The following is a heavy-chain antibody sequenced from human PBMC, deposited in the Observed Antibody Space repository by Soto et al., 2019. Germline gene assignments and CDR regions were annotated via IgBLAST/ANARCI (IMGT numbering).Heavy chain of an antibody. CDR1: DFTLSNAR. Sequence: EVQLVESGGGSVKPGGSLRLSCAVSDFTLSNARMNWVRQAPGKGLEWVGRIKSKVDGGTTDYAAPVKGRFTISRDDSTNMLFLQMNSLKSEDTAVYYCSTGGYPSGLDYWGQGTLVTVSS. D-gene: IGHD3-10*01. CDR2: IKSKVDGGTT. CDR3: STGGYPSGLDY. J-gene: IGHJ4*02. V-gene: IGHV3-15*07.